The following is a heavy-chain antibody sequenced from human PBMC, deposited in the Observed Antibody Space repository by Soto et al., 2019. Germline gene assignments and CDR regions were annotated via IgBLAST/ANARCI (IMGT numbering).Heavy chain of an antibody. CDR2: ISYDGSNK. CDR1: GFTFSSYA. CDR3: ARDDEGLAIFGVVIRTYYYGMDV. Sequence: QVQLVESGGGVVQPGRSLRLSCAASGFTFSSYAMHWVRQAPGKGLEWVAVISYDGSNKYYADSVKGRFTISRDNSTNTLYLQMNSLRAEDTAVYYCARDDEGLAIFGVVIRTYYYGMDVWGQGTTVTVSS. V-gene: IGHV3-30-3*01. D-gene: IGHD3-3*01. J-gene: IGHJ6*02.